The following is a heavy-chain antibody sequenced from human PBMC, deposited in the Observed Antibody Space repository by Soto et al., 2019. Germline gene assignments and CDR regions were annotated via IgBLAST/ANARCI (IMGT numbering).Heavy chain of an antibody. J-gene: IGHJ3*02. CDR1: GFTFSSYG. V-gene: IGHV3-30*18. D-gene: IGHD3-16*01. Sequence: QVQLVESGGGVVQPGRSLRLSCAASGFTFSSYGMHWVRQAPGKGLEWVAVISYDGSNKYYADSVKGRFTISRDNSKNTLYLQMNSLRAEDTAVYYCAKLGIHDAFDIWGQGTMVTVSS. CDR3: AKLGIHDAFDI. CDR2: ISYDGSNK.